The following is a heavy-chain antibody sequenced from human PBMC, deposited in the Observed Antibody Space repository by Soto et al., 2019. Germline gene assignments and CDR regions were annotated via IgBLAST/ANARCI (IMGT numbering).Heavy chain of an antibody. D-gene: IGHD1-1*01. V-gene: IGHV1-2*02. J-gene: IGHJ4*02. CDR3: AREPATAKPEGVDF. CDR1: GYTFSDYY. CDR2: INPNSGGA. Sequence: QVQLVQSGAEVRKPGASVKVSCKASGYTFSDYYIHWVRQAPGQGLEWMGWINPNSGGAKYAPKFQGGVTMTRETSITTAYMELSRLRSGDTAVYYRAREPATAKPEGVDFWGQGTLVTVST.